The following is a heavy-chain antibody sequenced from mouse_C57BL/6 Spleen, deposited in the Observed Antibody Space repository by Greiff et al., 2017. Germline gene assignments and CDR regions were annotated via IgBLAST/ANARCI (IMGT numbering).Heavy chain of an antibody. CDR2: ISSGSSTI. V-gene: IGHV5-17*01. CDR3: ARPEDYDEDWYFDV. J-gene: IGHJ1*03. Sequence: EVKLVESGGGLVKPGGSLKLSCAASGFTFSDYGMHWVRQAPEKGLEWVAYISSGSSTIYYADTVKGRFTISRDNAKNTLFLQMTSLRSEDTAMYYCARPEDYDEDWYFDVWGTGTTVTVSS. D-gene: IGHD2-4*01. CDR1: GFTFSDYG.